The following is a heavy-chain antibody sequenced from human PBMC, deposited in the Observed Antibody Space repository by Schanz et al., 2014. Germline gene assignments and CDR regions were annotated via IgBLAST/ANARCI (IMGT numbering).Heavy chain of an antibody. V-gene: IGHV3-23*01. D-gene: IGHD2-8*02. Sequence: EVQLLESGGGLVQPGGSLRLSCAASGFTFSSYAMSWVRQAPGKGLEWVSAISGGGGTTYYADSVKGRFTISRDNSKNTLYLQMKSLRAEDTAVYYCAKTLFPGGTQTFGNWGRGTLVTVSS. CDR1: GFTFSSYA. J-gene: IGHJ4*02. CDR2: ISGGGGTT. CDR3: AKTLFPGGTQTFGN.